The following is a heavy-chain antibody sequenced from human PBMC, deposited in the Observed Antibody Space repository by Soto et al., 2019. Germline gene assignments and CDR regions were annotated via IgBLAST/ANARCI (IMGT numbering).Heavy chain of an antibody. J-gene: IGHJ4*02. D-gene: IGHD4-17*01. CDR2: ISSSSSSI. CDR1: GFTFSSYS. V-gene: IGHV3-48*02. CDR3: ARDLPLRDHGDYPGWGVGY. Sequence: EVQLLESGGGLVQPGGSLRLSCAASGFTFSSYSMNWVRQAPGKGLEWVSYISSSSSSIYYADSVKGRFTISRDNAKNSLYLQINSLRDEDTAVCYCARDLPLRDHGDYPGWGVGYWGQGTLVTGSS.